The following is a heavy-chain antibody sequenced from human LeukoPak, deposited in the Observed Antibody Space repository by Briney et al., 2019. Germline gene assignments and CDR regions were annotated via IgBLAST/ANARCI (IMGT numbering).Heavy chain of an antibody. CDR3: VREDTPATANY. V-gene: IGHV3-23*01. CDR2: ISGGGDIT. Sequence: GGSLRPSCAASGFNFANHAMSWVRHTPGKRLEWVSAISGGGDITYYADSVTGRFTISRDNSKDTLFLQMHSLRPGDTAVYYCVREDTPATANYWGQGTLVTISS. J-gene: IGHJ4*02. D-gene: IGHD2-21*02. CDR1: GFNFANHA.